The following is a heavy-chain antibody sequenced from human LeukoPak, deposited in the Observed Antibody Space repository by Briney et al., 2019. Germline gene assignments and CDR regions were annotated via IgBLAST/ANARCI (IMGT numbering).Heavy chain of an antibody. D-gene: IGHD3-16*01. Sequence: SQTLSLTCAVSGGSLSSGGYSWSWIRQPPGKGVEWIGYIYHSGSTYYNPSLKSRVTISVDRSKNQFSLKLSSVTAADTAVYYCARDLGGESDYWGQGTLVTVSS. CDR2: IYHSGST. V-gene: IGHV4-30-2*01. J-gene: IGHJ4*02. CDR3: ARDLGGESDY. CDR1: GGSLSSGGYS.